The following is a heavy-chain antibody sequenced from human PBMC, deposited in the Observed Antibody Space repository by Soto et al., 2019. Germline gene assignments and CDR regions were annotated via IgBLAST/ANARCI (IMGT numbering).Heavy chain of an antibody. CDR3: ARVVSSGWYSVFDY. CDR2: IYYSGST. V-gene: IGHV4-61*08. Sequence: TSETLSLTCTVSGGSISSGGYYWSWIRQHPGKGLEWIGYIYYSGSTNYNPSLKSRVTISVDTSKNQFSLKLSSVTAADTAVYYCARVVSSGWYSVFDYWGQGTLVTVSS. CDR1: GGSISSGGYY. D-gene: IGHD6-19*01. J-gene: IGHJ4*02.